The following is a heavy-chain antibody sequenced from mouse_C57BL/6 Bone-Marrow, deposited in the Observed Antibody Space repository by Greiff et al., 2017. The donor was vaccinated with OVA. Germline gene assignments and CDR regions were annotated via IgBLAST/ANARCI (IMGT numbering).Heavy chain of an antibody. CDR1: GYTFTSYW. J-gene: IGHJ3*01. CDR2: IDPNSGGT. D-gene: IGHD2-3*01. V-gene: IGHV1-72*01. Sequence: QVQLKQPGAELVKPGASVKLSCKASGYTFTSYWMHWVKQRPGRGLEWIGRIDPNSGGTKYNEKFKSKATLTVDKPSSTAYMQLSSLTSEDSAVYYCARDDGYFLFAYWGQGTLVTVSA. CDR3: ARDDGYFLFAY.